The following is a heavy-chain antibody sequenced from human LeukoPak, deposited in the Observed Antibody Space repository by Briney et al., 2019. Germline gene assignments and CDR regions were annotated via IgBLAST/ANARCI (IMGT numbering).Heavy chain of an antibody. V-gene: IGHV4-34*01. CDR1: GGSFSGYY. Sequence: SETLSLTCAVYGGSFSGYYWSWIRQPPGKGLEWIGEINHSGSTNYNPSLKSRVTISVDTSKNQFSLKLSSVTAADTAVYYCARLSYADAFDIWGQGTMVTVSS. CDR3: ARLSYADAFDI. D-gene: IGHD2-8*01. CDR2: INHSGST. J-gene: IGHJ3*02.